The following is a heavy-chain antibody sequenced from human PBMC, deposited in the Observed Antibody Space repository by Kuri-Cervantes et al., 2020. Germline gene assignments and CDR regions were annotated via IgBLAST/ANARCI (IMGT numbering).Heavy chain of an antibody. V-gene: IGHV6-1*01. CDR1: GDSVSSNSAA. CDR2: TYCNSKWYN. D-gene: IGHD3-10*01. J-gene: IGHJ4*02. CDR3: ALNHYGSGSYYSSFDY. Sequence: LRLSCVISGDSVSSNSAAWNWIRQSPSRGLEWLGRTYCNSKWYNDYTVSVKSRITINPDTSKNQFSLQLNSVTPEDTAVYYCALNHYGSGSYYSSFDYWGQGILVTVSS.